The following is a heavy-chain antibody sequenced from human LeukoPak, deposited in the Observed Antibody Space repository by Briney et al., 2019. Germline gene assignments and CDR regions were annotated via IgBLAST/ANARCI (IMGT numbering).Heavy chain of an antibody. J-gene: IGHJ4*02. D-gene: IGHD6-19*01. CDR2: ISAYNGNT. V-gene: IGHV1-18*01. CDR1: GYTFTSYG. CDR3: ASSGYSSGWYSPQWYYFDY. Sequence: ASVKVSCKASGYTFTSYGISWVRQAPGQGLEWMGWISAYNGNTNYAQKLQGRVTMTTDTSTSTAYMELRSLRSDDTAVYYCASSGYSSGWYSPQWYYFDYWGQGTLVTVSS.